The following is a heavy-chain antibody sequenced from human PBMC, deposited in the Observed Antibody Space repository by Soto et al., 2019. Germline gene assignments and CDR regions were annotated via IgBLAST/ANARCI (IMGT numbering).Heavy chain of an antibody. CDR2: IYYSGST. D-gene: IGHD2-15*01. CDR1: GGSISSGGYY. Sequence: QVQLQESGPGLVKPSQTLSLTCTVSGGSISSGGYYWSWIRQHPGKGLEWIGYIYYSGSTYYNPSLKSRVTISVDTFKNQFSLKLSSVTAADTAVYFCARDEPAGVAGGWFDPWGQGTLVTGSS. J-gene: IGHJ5*02. V-gene: IGHV4-31*03. CDR3: ARDEPAGVAGGWFDP.